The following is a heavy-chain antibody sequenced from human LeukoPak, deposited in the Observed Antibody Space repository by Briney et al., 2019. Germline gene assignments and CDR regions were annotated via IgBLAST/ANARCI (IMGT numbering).Heavy chain of an antibody. CDR3: ARERGYNYGYSGYYDH. CDR1: GYTFSSFD. CDR2: ISTSGAST. D-gene: IGHD5-18*01. V-gene: IGHV3-48*03. Sequence: PGGSLRLSCAASGYTFSSFDMIWVRQAPGKGLEWISYISTSGASTYYADSVKGRFTVSRDNVKNSMSLRMDTLRVEDTAVYYCARERGYNYGYSGYYDHWGQGVLVTVSS. J-gene: IGHJ4*02.